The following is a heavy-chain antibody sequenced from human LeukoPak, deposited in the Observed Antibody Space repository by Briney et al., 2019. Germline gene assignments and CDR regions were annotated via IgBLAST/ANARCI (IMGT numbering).Heavy chain of an antibody. CDR3: ARDTGAHKYSSGWPFDY. CDR2: LIPIFGTA. CDR1: GGTSRSYA. J-gene: IGHJ4*02. V-gene: IGHV1-69*13. Sequence: ASVKVSCKPFGGTSRSYAISWVRQAPGQGLEWMGGLIPIFGTANYAQKFQGRVTITADESTSTAYMELSSLRSEDTAVYYCARDTGAHKYSSGWPFDYWGQGTLVTVSS. D-gene: IGHD6-19*01.